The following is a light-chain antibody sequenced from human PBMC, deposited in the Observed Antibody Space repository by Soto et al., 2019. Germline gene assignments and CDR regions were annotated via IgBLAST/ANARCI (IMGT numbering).Light chain of an antibody. CDR2: LAS. CDR1: PSLLHINGYNY. CDR3: IQTLQTPLT. Sequence: DIVMTQSPLSLPVPPGAPASISCRSSPSLLHINGYNYLDWYLQTQGQSPQLXSYLASNRASGVPGRVSGSGSGTDFTLKISRVEAEDFAVYYCIQTLQTPLTFGGGTKVDIK. V-gene: IGKV2-28*01. J-gene: IGKJ4*01.